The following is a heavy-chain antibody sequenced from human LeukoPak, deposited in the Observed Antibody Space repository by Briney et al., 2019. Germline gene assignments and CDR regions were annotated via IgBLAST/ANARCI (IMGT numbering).Heavy chain of an antibody. CDR3: ARGLYLGRGDY. CDR2: ISGSGGST. J-gene: IGHJ4*02. D-gene: IGHD2/OR15-2a*01. CDR1: GFTFSSYA. Sequence: GGSLRLSCAASGFTFSSYAMSWVRQAPGKGLEWVSAISGSGGSTYYADSVKGRFTISRDNSKNTLYLQMNSLRVEDTAVYFCARGLYLGRGDYWGQGILVTVSS. V-gene: IGHV3-23*01.